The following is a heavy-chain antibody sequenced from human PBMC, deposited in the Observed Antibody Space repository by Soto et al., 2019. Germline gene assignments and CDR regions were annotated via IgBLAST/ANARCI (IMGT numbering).Heavy chain of an antibody. CDR3: ARAPDGSSWYFFDY. Sequence: QVQLQESGPGLVKPSGTLSLTCAVSGGSISSSNWWSWVRQPPGKGLEWIGEIYHSGSTNYNPSLQSRVTISVDKSKNQFSLKLRSVTAADTAVYYCARAPDGSSWYFFDYWGQGTLVTVSS. CDR2: IYHSGST. D-gene: IGHD6-13*01. V-gene: IGHV4-4*02. J-gene: IGHJ4*02. CDR1: GGSISSSNW.